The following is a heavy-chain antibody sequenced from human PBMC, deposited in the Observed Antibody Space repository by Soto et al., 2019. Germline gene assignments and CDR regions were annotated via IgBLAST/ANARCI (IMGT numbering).Heavy chain of an antibody. J-gene: IGHJ4*02. D-gene: IGHD3-10*01. CDR2: IYYSGST. CDR1: GGSISSYY. V-gene: IGHV4-59*01. CDR3: ARDYYGSGSPPLGY. Sequence: QVQLQESGPGLVKPSETLSLTCTVSGGSISSYYWSWIRQPPGKGLEWIGYIYYSGSTNYNPSLKSRVTISVDTSKNQFSLKLSSVTAADTAVYYCARDYYGSGSPPLGYWGQGTLFTVSS.